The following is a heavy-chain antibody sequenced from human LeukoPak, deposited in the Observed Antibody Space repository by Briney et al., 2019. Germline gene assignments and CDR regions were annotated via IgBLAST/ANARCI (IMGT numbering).Heavy chain of an antibody. CDR2: IYTSGST. Sequence: SQTLSLTCTVSGGSISSGSYYWSWIRQPAGTGLEWIGRIYTSGSTNYNPSLKSRVTMSVDTSKNQFSLNLSSVTAADTAVYYCARDRVQLWLPWFDPWGQGTLVTVSS. V-gene: IGHV4-61*02. CDR3: ARDRVQLWLPWFDP. J-gene: IGHJ5*02. D-gene: IGHD5-18*01. CDR1: GGSISSGSYY.